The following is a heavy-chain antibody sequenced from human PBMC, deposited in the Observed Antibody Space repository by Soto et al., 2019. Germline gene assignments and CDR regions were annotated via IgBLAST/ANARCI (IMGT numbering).Heavy chain of an antibody. V-gene: IGHV3-23*01. J-gene: IGHJ4*02. D-gene: IGHD2-8*01. CDR1: GFTCSAYA. Sequence: TGVSLRLSWAASGFTCSAYAITWVRQAPGKGLEWVSGLYGSGDITFYADSVRGRFTVSRDNSKNTLSLQMNSLRAEDTAVYYCVRKNVNNGFYDYWGQGTLVTVSS. CDR2: LYGSGDIT. CDR3: VRKNVNNGFYDY.